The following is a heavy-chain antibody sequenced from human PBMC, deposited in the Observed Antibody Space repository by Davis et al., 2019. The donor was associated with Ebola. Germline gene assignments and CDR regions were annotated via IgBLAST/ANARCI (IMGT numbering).Heavy chain of an antibody. CDR1: GFTFRSYA. D-gene: IGHD3-3*01. V-gene: IGHV3-23*01. J-gene: IGHJ6*02. CDR2: ITGSGGTP. CDR3: ARNEDFWSPYGMDV. Sequence: GESLKISCAASGFTFRSYAMSWVRQAPGKGLEWVSAITGSGGTPYYADSVKGRFTISRDNSKNTLYLQMSSLRAEDTAVYYCARNEDFWSPYGMDVWGQGTTVIVSS.